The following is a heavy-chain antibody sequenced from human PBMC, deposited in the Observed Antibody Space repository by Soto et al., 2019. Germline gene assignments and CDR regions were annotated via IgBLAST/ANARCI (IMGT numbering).Heavy chain of an antibody. J-gene: IGHJ5*02. D-gene: IGHD6-19*01. CDR2: IYYSGST. CDR3: ARRWVGYSSTSNWFDP. V-gene: IGHV4-59*01. CDR1: GGSISSYY. Sequence: QVQLQESGPGLVKPSETLSLTCTVSGGSISSYYWSWIRQPPGKGLEWIGYIYYSGSTNYNPSLXSXAXIXVDTSKNQFSLKLSSVTAADTAVYYCARRWVGYSSTSNWFDPWGQGTLVTVSS.